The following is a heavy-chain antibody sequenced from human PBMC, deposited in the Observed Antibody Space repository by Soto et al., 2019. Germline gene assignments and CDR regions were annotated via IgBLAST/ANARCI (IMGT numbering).Heavy chain of an antibody. CDR1: GGSISSGGYY. CDR2: IYYSGST. J-gene: IGHJ4*03. D-gene: IGHD5-12*01. Sequence: SETLSLTCTVSGGSISSGGYYWSWIRQPPGKGLEWIGYIYYSGSTNYNPSLKSRVTISVDTSKNQFSLKLSSVTAADTAVYYCARDGGYSGYDWVFDSWGQGTTVTVSS. CDR3: ARDGGYSGYDWVFDS. V-gene: IGHV4-61*08.